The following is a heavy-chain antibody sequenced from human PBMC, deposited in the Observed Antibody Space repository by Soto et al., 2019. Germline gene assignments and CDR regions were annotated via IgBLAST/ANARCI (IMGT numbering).Heavy chain of an antibody. Sequence: GGSLRLSCAASGFTFDDYAMNWVRQAPGKGLEWVSSISSSSSYIYYADSVKGRFTISRDNAKNSLYLQMNSLRAEDTAVYYCARDPGYYYYGMDVWGQGTTVTVSS. J-gene: IGHJ6*02. D-gene: IGHD3-10*01. CDR1: GFTFDDYA. CDR2: ISSSSSYI. CDR3: ARDPGYYYYGMDV. V-gene: IGHV3-21*01.